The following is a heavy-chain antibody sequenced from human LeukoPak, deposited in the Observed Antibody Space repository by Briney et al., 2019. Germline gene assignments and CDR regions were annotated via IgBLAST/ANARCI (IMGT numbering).Heavy chain of an antibody. V-gene: IGHV1-69*13. J-gene: IGHJ4*02. D-gene: IGHD5-24*01. Sequence: ASVKVSCKASGGTFSSYAISWVRQAPGQGLEWMGGIIPIFGTANYAQKFQGRVTITADESTSTAYMELSSLRSEDTAVYYCASFRGVATSSNFDYWGQGTLVTVSS. CDR2: IIPIFGTA. CDR3: ASFRGVATSSNFDY. CDR1: GGTFSSYA.